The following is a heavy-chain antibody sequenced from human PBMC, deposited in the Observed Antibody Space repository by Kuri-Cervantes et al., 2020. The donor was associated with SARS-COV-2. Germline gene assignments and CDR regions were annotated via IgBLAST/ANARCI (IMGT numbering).Heavy chain of an antibody. D-gene: IGHD2-2*01. Sequence: ASVKVSCKASGGTFSSYAISWVRQAPGQGLEWMGIINPSGGSTSYKQKFQGRVTMTRDTSTSTVYMELSSLRSEDTAVYYCARVVPAAINGMDVWGQGTTVTVSS. CDR3: ARVVPAAINGMDV. V-gene: IGHV1-46*03. CDR1: GGTFSSYA. J-gene: IGHJ6*02. CDR2: INPSGGST.